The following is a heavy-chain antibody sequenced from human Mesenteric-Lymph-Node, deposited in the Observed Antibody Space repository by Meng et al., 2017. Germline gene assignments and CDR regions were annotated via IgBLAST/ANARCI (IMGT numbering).Heavy chain of an antibody. CDR1: GFTFSSYA. Sequence: GGSLRLSCAASGFTFSSYAVHWVRQAPGKGLEWVAVILYDGSNEYYADSVKGRFTISRDNSKNTLYLQMNSLRAEDTAVYYCAREGSDYDFWSGYYPVDYWGQGTLVTVSS. CDR3: AREGSDYDFWSGYYPVDY. D-gene: IGHD3-3*01. J-gene: IGHJ4*02. CDR2: ILYDGSNE. V-gene: IGHV3-30*04.